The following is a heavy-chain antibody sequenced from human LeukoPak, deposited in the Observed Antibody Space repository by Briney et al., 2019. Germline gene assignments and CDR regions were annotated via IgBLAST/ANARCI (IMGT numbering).Heavy chain of an antibody. CDR1: GGSFSGYY. V-gene: IGHV4-34*01. CDR2: INHSGST. D-gene: IGHD4-17*01. Sequence: SETLSLTCAVYGGSFSGYYWSWIRQPPGKGLEWIGEINHSGSTNYNPSLKSRVTISVDTSKNQFPLKLSSVTAADTAVYYCARNYGDYVDAFDIWGQGTMVTVSS. CDR3: ARNYGDYVDAFDI. J-gene: IGHJ3*02.